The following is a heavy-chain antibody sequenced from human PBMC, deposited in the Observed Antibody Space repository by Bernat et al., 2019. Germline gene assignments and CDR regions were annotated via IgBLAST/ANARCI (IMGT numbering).Heavy chain of an antibody. CDR1: GFTFSASA. Sequence: EVQLVESGGGLVQPGGSLKLSCAASGFTFSASAIHWVRQASGKGLEWVGRIRSKANNYAAAYAASVRGRFTISRDASKNTASLQMNSLKTEDTAVYYCTRILEWFAWGQGTLVTVSS. J-gene: IGHJ5*02. V-gene: IGHV3-73*01. CDR2: IRSKANNYAA. CDR3: TRILEWFA. D-gene: IGHD3-3*01.